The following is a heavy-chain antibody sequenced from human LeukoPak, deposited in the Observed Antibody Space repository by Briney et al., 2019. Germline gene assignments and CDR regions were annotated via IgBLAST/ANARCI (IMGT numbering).Heavy chain of an antibody. CDR2: LSGSGGST. CDR1: GFTFSSYG. V-gene: IGHV3-23*01. CDR3: AKTFQWYYMDV. J-gene: IGHJ6*03. Sequence: GALRLSCAASGFTFSSYGMSWVRPAPGKGLEWFSTLSGSGGSTYYADSVKARFTISRDNSKNTLYLQMNSLRAEDTAVYYCAKTFQWYYMDVWGKGTTVTISS. D-gene: IGHD2-8*01.